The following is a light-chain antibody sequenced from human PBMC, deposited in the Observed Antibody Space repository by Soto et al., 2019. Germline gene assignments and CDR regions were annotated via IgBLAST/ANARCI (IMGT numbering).Light chain of an antibody. CDR3: SSYASSNNFV. J-gene: IGLJ1*01. CDR1: NSDVGGYNF. V-gene: IGLV2-8*01. Sequence: QSVLTRPPSASGSPGQSVTISCTGTNSDVGGYNFVSWYQQHPGKAPKLMIYEVSKRPSGVPDRFSGSKSGNTASLTVSGLQAEDEADYYCSSYASSNNFVFGTGTKVTVL. CDR2: EVS.